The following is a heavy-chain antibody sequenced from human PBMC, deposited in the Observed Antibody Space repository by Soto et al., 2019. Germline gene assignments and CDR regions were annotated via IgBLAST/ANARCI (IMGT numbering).Heavy chain of an antibody. CDR1: GYSFTSYW. D-gene: IGHD4-4*01. J-gene: IGHJ6*02. CDR3: AIPSPADSSNLMHYYYGMDV. Sequence: GESLKISCKGSGYSFTSYWIGWVRQMPGKGLEWMGIIYPGDSDTRYSPSFQGQVTISADKSISTAYLQWSSLKASDTAMYYCAIPSPADSSNLMHYYYGMDVWGQGTTVTVSS. V-gene: IGHV5-51*01. CDR2: IYPGDSDT.